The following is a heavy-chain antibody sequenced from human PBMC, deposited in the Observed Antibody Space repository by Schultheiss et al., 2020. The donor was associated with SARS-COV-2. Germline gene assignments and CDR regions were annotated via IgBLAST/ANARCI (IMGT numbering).Heavy chain of an antibody. CDR2: IKQDGSEK. J-gene: IGHJ4*02. CDR3: ARAPLYDYVWRWNY. CDR1: GFTFSSYC. D-gene: IGHD3-16*01. V-gene: IGHV3-7*03. Sequence: GGSLRLSCAASGFTFSSYCMSWVRQAPGKGLEWVANIKQDGSEKYYVDSVKGRFTISRDNAKNSLYLQMNSLRAEDTAVYYCARAPLYDYVWRWNYWGQGTLVTVSS.